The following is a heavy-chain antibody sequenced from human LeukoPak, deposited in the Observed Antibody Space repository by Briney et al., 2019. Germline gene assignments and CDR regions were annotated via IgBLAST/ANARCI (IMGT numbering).Heavy chain of an antibody. V-gene: IGHV1-69*04. CDR3: ARETLCSSTSCRDNWFDP. J-gene: IGHJ5*02. Sequence: SVKVSCKASGGTFSSYAISWVRQAPGQGLEWMGRIIPILGIANYAQKFQGRVTITADKSTSTAYMELSSLRSEDTAVYYRARETLCSSTSCRDNWFDPWGQGTLVTVSS. D-gene: IGHD2-2*01. CDR2: IIPILGIA. CDR1: GGTFSSYA.